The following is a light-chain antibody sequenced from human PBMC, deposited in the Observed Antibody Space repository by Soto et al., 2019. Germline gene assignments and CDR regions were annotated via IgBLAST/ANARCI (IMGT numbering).Light chain of an antibody. CDR1: QSVSSSY. J-gene: IGKJ2*01. CDR3: LQYGSSPYT. CDR2: GAS. V-gene: IGKV3-20*01. Sequence: EIVLTQSPGTLSLSPGERATLSCRASQSVSSSYLAWYQQKPGQAPRLLIYGASSRATGIPDRFSGSGSGTDFTLTISRLEPEDFAVYYGLQYGSSPYTFGQGTKLEIK.